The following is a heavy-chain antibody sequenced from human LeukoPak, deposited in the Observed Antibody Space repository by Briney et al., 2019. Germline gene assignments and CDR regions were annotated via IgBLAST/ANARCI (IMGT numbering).Heavy chain of an antibody. CDR2: ISYDGSNK. CDR3: AKDQGGGYCSSTSCYMDWFDP. J-gene: IGHJ5*02. Sequence: PGASLRLSCAASGFTFSNYAMSWVRQAPGKGLEWVAVISYDGSNKYYADSVKGRFTISRDNSKNTLYLQMNSLRAEDTAVYYCAKDQGGGYCSSTSCYMDWFDPWGQGTLVTVSS. CDR1: GFTFSNYA. V-gene: IGHV3-30*18. D-gene: IGHD2-2*02.